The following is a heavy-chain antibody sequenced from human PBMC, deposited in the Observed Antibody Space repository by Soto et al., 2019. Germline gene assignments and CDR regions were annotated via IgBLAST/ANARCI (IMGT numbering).Heavy chain of an antibody. CDR1: GFTFSSYA. CDR2: ISGSGGST. V-gene: IGHV3-23*01. Sequence: GSLRLSCAASGFTFSSYAMSWVRQAPGKGLEWVSAISGSGGSTYYADSVKGRFTISRDNSKNTLYLQMNSLRAEDTAVYYCATRGYSGYDSGLAFDYWGQGTLVTVSS. J-gene: IGHJ4*02. CDR3: ATRGYSGYDSGLAFDY. D-gene: IGHD5-12*01.